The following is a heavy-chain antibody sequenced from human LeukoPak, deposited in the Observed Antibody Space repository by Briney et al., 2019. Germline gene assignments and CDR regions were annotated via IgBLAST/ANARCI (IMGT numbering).Heavy chain of an antibody. CDR1: GFTFSGHW. V-gene: IGHV3-7*01. J-gene: IGHJ4*02. CDR2: IKYDGTEK. CDR3: ATRNNLEY. Sequence: QPGGSLRLSCTVSGFTFSGHWMNWVRQAPGKGLEWVANIKYDGTEKHYVASVEDRFTISRDNAKESVYLQMSNLRAEDTAVYYCATRNNLEYWGQGILVTVSS.